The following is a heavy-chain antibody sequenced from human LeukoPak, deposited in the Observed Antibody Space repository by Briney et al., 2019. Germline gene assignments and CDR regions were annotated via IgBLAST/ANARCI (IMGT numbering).Heavy chain of an antibody. V-gene: IGHV3-48*03. Sequence: GGSPRLSCAASGFTFSSYEMNWVRQAPGKGLEWVSYISSSGSTIYYADSVKGRFTISRDNAKNSLYLQMNSLRAEDTAVYYCARDRVAARPHYYYYYGMDVWGQGTTVTVSS. CDR1: GFTFSSYE. D-gene: IGHD6-6*01. CDR2: ISSSGSTI. J-gene: IGHJ6*02. CDR3: ARDRVAARPHYYYYYGMDV.